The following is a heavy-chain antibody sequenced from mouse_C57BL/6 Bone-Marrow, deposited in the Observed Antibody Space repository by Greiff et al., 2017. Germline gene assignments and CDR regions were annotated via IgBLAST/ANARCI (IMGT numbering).Heavy chain of an antibody. Sequence: EVKLMESGGDLVKPGGSLKLSCAASGFTFSSYGMSWVRQTPDKRLEWVATISSGGSYTYYPDSVKGRFTISRDNAKNTLYLQMSSLKSEDTAMYYCASYSNYEAYWGQGTLVTVSA. V-gene: IGHV5-6*01. J-gene: IGHJ3*01. D-gene: IGHD2-5*01. CDR2: ISSGGSYT. CDR1: GFTFSSYG. CDR3: ASYSNYEAY.